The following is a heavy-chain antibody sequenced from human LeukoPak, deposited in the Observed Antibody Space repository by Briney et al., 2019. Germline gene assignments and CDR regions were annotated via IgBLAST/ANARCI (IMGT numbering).Heavy chain of an antibody. V-gene: IGHV3-9*01. Sequence: GGSLRLSCAPPGYTFDEYVLCWVRQAPGKGLEWVSGISWNSGSIGYADSVKGRFTISRDNTKNSLYLQMNSLRAEDTAVYYCAKDQHNYGQHIFDYWGQGTLVTVSS. J-gene: IGHJ4*02. D-gene: IGHD4-17*01. CDR2: ISWNSGSI. CDR1: GYTFDEYV. CDR3: AKDQHNYGQHIFDY.